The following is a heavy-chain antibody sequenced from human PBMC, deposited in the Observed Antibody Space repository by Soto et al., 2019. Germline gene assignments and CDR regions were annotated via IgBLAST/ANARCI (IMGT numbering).Heavy chain of an antibody. V-gene: IGHV3-11*06. CDR3: ATLVIAAAGSFDY. CDR1: GFTFSDYY. D-gene: IGHD6-13*01. Sequence: QVQLVESGGGLVKPGGSLRLSCAASGFTFSDYYMSWIRQAPGKGLEWVSYISSSSSYTNYADSVKGRFTISRDNAKNSLYLQMNSLRAEDTAVYYCATLVIAAAGSFDYWGQGTLVTVSS. CDR2: ISSSSSYT. J-gene: IGHJ4*02.